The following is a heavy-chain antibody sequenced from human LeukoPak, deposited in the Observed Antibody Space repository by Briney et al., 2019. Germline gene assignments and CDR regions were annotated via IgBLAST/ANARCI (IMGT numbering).Heavy chain of an antibody. D-gene: IGHD5-24*01. Sequence: SQTLSLTCNVSGVSTSSGSYYWSWIRQPAGKGLEWIGRIYISGSPKYNPSLRSRVTMSVDTSKSQFSLKLSSVTAADTAVYYCARARDGYNLDYWGQGTLVTVSS. CDR1: GVSTSSGSYY. CDR3: ARARDGYNLDY. CDR2: IYISGSP. V-gene: IGHV4-61*02. J-gene: IGHJ4*02.